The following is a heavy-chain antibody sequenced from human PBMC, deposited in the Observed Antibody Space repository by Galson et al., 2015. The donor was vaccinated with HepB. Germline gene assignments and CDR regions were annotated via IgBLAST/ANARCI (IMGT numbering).Heavy chain of an antibody. J-gene: IGHJ4*02. Sequence: SVKVSCKASGYIFSNYAINWVRQAPGQGLEWMGWIKPSTGNPTYARDFTGRFVFSLDTTVNTAYLQITSLKPEDTAVYYCARVPYYESSGNRRENFDHWGQGTLVTVSS. D-gene: IGHD3-22*01. CDR1: GYIFSNYA. V-gene: IGHV7-4-1*02. CDR2: IKPSTGNP. CDR3: ARVPYYESSGNRRENFDH.